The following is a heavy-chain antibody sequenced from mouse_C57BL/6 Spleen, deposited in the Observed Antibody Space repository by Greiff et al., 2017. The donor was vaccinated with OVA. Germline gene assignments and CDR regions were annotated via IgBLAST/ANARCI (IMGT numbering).Heavy chain of an antibody. CDR1: GYSITSGYY. V-gene: IGHV3-6*01. D-gene: IGHD2-1*01. CDR2: ISYDGSN. Sequence: EVKLQESGPGLVKPSQSLSLTCSVTGYSITSGYYWNWIRQFPGNKLEWMGYISYDGSNNYNPSLKNRISITRDTSKNQFFLKLNSVTTEDTATYYCAIYYGNYDAMDYWGQGTSVTVSS. CDR3: AIYYGNYDAMDY. J-gene: IGHJ4*01.